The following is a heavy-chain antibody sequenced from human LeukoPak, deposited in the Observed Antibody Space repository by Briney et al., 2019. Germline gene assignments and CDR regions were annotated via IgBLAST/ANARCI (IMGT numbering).Heavy chain of an antibody. V-gene: IGHV4-38-2*01. J-gene: IGHJ5*02. CDR1: GYSISSGYY. Sequence: KPSETLSLTCAVSGYSISSGYYWGWIRQPPGKGLEWIGSIYHSGSTYYNPALKSRVTISVDTSKNQFSLKLSSVTAADTAVYYCARHGGGDYDILTGYYKVVWFDPWGQGTLVTVSS. CDR3: ARHGGGDYDILTGYYKVVWFDP. CDR2: IYHSGST. D-gene: IGHD3-9*01.